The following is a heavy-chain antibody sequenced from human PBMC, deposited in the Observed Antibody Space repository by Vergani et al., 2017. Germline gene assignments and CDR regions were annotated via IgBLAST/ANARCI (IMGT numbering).Heavy chain of an antibody. D-gene: IGHD3-10*01. CDR3: AKEGRMGNYLDY. CDR1: GGSISSGDYY. Sequence: QVQLQESGPGLVKPSQTLSLTCTVSGGSISSGDYYWSWIRQPPGKGLEWIGYIYYSGSTYYNPSLKSRVTISVDTSKNSLYLQMNSLRAEDTALYYCAKEGRMGNYLDYWGQGTLVTVSS. CDR2: IYYSGST. V-gene: IGHV4-30-4*01. J-gene: IGHJ4*02.